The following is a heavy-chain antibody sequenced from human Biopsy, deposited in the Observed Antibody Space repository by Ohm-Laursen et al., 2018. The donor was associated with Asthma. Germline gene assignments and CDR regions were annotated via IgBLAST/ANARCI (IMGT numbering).Heavy chain of an antibody. CDR1: GGTFNTYV. CDR2: INSVFGTT. J-gene: IGHJ4*02. V-gene: IGHV1-69*13. Sequence: SVKVSCKSLGGTFNTYVIGWVRQAPGQGLEWMGGINSVFGTTTYPQKFQDRVTITADDSRSTVHMELSSLRSEDTAVYYCARKAGSCISRTCYSLDFWGQGTLVTVSS. D-gene: IGHD2-2*01. CDR3: ARKAGSCISRTCYSLDF.